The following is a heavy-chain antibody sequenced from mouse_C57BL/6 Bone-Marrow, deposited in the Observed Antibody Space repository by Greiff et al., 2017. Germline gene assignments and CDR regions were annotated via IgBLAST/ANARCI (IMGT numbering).Heavy chain of an antibody. V-gene: IGHV5-6*01. CDR1: GFTFSSYG. CDR3: EREGYEGY. Sequence: VQLKESGGDLVKPGGSLKLSCAASGFTFSSYGMSWVRQTPDKRLEWVATISSGGSYTYYPDSVKGRFTISRDNAKNTLYLQRNSLESEDTAMYYCEREGYEGYWGQGTTRTVSS. D-gene: IGHD2-3*01. J-gene: IGHJ2*01. CDR2: ISSGGSYT.